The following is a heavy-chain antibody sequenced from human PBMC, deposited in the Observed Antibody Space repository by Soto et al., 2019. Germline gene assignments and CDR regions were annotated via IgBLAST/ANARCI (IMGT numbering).Heavy chain of an antibody. D-gene: IGHD6-19*01. CDR2: IYYSGST. J-gene: IGHJ6*02. CDR3: ARDRLAVASFYYYGMDV. CDR1: GSSVSSGSYY. Sequence: PSETLSLTCTVSGSSVSSGSYYWSWIRQPPGKGLEWIGYIYYSGSTNYNPSLKSRVTISVDTSKNQFSLKLSSVTAADTAVYYCARDRLAVASFYYYGMDVRGQGTTVTVSS. V-gene: IGHV4-61*01.